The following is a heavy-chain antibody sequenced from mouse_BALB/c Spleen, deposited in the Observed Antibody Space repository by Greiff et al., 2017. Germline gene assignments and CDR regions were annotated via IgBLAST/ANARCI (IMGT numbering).Heavy chain of an antibody. Sequence: EVKLMESGGGLVQPGGSLRLSCATSGFTFTDYYMSWVRQPPGKALEWLGFIRNKANGYTTEYSASVKGRFTISRDNSQSILYLQMNTLRAEDSATYYCARDPRWLLPLYAMDYWGQGTSVTVSS. CDR1: GFTFTDYY. CDR2: IRNKANGYTT. D-gene: IGHD2-3*01. V-gene: IGHV7-3*02. J-gene: IGHJ4*01. CDR3: ARDPRWLLPLYAMDY.